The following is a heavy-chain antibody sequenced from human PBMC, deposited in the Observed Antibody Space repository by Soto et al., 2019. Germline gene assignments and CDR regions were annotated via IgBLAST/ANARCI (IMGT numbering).Heavy chain of an antibody. V-gene: IGHV1-69*01. CDR3: ASHIVVVTAIAQSQFWDY. D-gene: IGHD2-21*02. CDR2: IIPIFGTA. CDR1: GGTFSSYA. J-gene: IGHJ4*02. Sequence: QMQLVQSGAEVKKPGSSVKVSCEASGGTFSSYAISWVRQAPGQGLEWMGGIIPIFGTANYAQKFQGRVTITADESTSTAYMELSSLRSEDTALYYCASHIVVVTAIAQSQFWDYWGQGTLVTVSS.